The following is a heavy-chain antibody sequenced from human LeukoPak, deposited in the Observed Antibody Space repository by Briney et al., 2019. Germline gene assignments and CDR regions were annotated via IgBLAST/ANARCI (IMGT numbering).Heavy chain of an antibody. D-gene: IGHD2-2*02. Sequence: ASVKVSCKASGYTFTSYDINWVRQATGQGLEWMGWMNPNSGHTGYAQKFQGRITMTRNTLISTAYMELSSLGSEDTAVYYCATVTRDCSRASCYNYWGQGTLVTVSS. J-gene: IGHJ4*02. CDR2: MNPNSGHT. CDR3: ATVTRDCSRASCYNY. CDR1: GYTFTSYD. V-gene: IGHV1-8*01.